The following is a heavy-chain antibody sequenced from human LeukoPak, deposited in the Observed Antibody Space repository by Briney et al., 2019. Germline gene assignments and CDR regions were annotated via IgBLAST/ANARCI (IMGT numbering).Heavy chain of an antibody. Sequence: GGSLRLSRAASGLPFSSYAMGWVRQPPGKGLEWVSAVLASGGRTFYADSVKGRFTISRDNSKNTLYLQMNSLRAEDTAVYYCAKYYKLSGYYLGGYDYWGQGTLVSVSS. CDR2: VLASGGRT. D-gene: IGHD3-22*01. J-gene: IGHJ4*02. V-gene: IGHV3-23*01. CDR3: AKYYKLSGYYLGGYDY. CDR1: GLPFSSYA.